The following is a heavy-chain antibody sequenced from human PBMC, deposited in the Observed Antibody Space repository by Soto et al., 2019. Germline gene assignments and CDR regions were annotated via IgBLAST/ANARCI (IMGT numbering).Heavy chain of an antibody. CDR1: GYTFTNYY. V-gene: IGHV1-46*01. CDR2: INPSGGST. D-gene: IGHD3-10*01. CDR3: ARDHRLLWFGELLI. Sequence: QVQLVQSGAEVKKPGASVKVSCKASGYTFTNYYIHWVRQAPGQGLEWMGIINPSGGSTDYTQKVQDRVTMSRDTYTSTVYMELSSLRSEDTAVYYCARDHRLLWFGELLIWGQGTLVTVSS. J-gene: IGHJ4*02.